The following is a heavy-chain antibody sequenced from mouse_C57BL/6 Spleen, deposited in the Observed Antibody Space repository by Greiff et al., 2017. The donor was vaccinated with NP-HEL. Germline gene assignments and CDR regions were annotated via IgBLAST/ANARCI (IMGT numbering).Heavy chain of an antibody. Sequence: SGPELVKPGASVKISCKASGYSFTGYYMNWVKQSPEKSLEWIGEINPSTGGTTYNQKFKAKATLTVDKSSSTAYMQLKSLTSEDSAVDYCARARNWDEGAMDYWGQGTSVTVSS. CDR2: INPSTGGT. CDR1: GYSFTGYY. CDR3: ARARNWDEGAMDY. D-gene: IGHD4-1*01. V-gene: IGHV1-42*01. J-gene: IGHJ4*01.